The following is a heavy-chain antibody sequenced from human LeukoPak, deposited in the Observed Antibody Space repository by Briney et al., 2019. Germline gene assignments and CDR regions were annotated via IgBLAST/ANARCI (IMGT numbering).Heavy chain of an antibody. CDR1: GFTFSSYA. D-gene: IGHD6-13*01. J-gene: IGHJ4*02. V-gene: IGHV3-23*01. CDR2: ISGSGGST. CDR3: AKDSRSAIARIAAAGTGIY. Sequence: GGSLGLSCAASGFTFSSYAMSWVRQAPGKGLEWVSAISGSGGSTYYADSVKGRFTISRDNSKNTLYLQMNSLRAEDTAVYYCAKDSRSAIARIAAAGTGIYWGQGTLVTVSS.